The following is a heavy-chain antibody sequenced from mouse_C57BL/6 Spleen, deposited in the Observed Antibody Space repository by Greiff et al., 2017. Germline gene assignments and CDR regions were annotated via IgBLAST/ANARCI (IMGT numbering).Heavy chain of an antibody. CDR3: ARGGYYGSSYDY. D-gene: IGHD1-1*01. Sequence: ESGPGLVKPSQSLSLTCSVTGYSITSGYYWNWIRQFPGNKLEWMGYISYDGSNNYNPSLKNRISITRDTSKNQFFLKLNSVTTEDTATYYCARGGYYGSSYDYWGQGTTLTVSS. CDR2: ISYDGSN. V-gene: IGHV3-6*01. CDR1: GYSITSGYY. J-gene: IGHJ2*01.